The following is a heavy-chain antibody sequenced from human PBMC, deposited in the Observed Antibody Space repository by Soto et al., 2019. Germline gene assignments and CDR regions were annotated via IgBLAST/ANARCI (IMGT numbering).Heavy chain of an antibody. J-gene: IGHJ6*02. V-gene: IGHV1-58*01. CDR2: IVVGSGNT. CDR1: GFTFTSSA. D-gene: IGHD2-2*01. CDR3: AADRSSKSVSGFYYGMDV. Sequence: ASVKVSCKASGFTFTSSAVQWVRQARGQRLEWIGWIVVGSGNTNYAQKFQDRVTITRDMSTSTAYMELSSLRSEDTAVYYCAADRSSKSVSGFYYGMDVGGRGTTVTVSS.